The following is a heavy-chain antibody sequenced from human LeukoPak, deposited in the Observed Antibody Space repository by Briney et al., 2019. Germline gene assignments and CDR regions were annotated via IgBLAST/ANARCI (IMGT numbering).Heavy chain of an antibody. J-gene: IGHJ4*02. CDR1: GFTFGHYA. Sequence: GGSLRLSCAASGFTFGHYAMHWVRQAPGKGLEYVSAISINGDYTYYANSVKGRFTISRDNSKNTLYLQMGGLRAEDMAVYYCARSTGYCSGGSCYSDYWGQGTLVTVSS. CDR2: ISINGDYT. CDR3: ARSTGYCSGGSCYSDY. V-gene: IGHV3-64*01. D-gene: IGHD2-15*01.